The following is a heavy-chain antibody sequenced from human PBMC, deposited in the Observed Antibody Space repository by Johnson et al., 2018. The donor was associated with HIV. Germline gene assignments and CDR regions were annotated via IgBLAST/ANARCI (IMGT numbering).Heavy chain of an antibody. J-gene: IGHJ3*02. CDR3: ARGDRSTYYRRGAFDI. CDR2: ISYDGSNK. CDR1: GFTFSSYD. Sequence: QEQLVESGGGVVQPGGSLKVSCAASGFTFSSYDMHWVRQPPGKGLEWVAVISYDGSNKYYADSVKGRFPISRDNSKNTLYLQMNSLRAEDTAAYSCARGDRSTYYRRGAFDIWGQGTMVTVSS. D-gene: IGHD1-26*01. V-gene: IGHV3-30-3*01.